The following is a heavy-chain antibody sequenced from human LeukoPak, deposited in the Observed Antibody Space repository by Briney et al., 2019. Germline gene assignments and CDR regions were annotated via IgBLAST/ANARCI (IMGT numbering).Heavy chain of an antibody. CDR1: GFTFSSYS. J-gene: IGHJ4*02. CDR3: ARMTAAGDY. CDR2: ISSSSSYI. V-gene: IGHV3-21*01. Sequence: GGSLTLSCAASGFTFSSYSMNWVRQAPGKGMEWVSSISSSSSYIYYADSVKGRFTISRDNAKNSLYLQMNSLRAEDTAVYYCARMTAAGDYWGQGTLVTVSS. D-gene: IGHD6-13*01.